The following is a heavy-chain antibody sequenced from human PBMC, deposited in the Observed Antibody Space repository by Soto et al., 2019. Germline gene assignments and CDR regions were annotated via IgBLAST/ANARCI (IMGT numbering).Heavy chain of an antibody. V-gene: IGHV3-30-3*01. J-gene: IGHJ4*02. D-gene: IGHD3-10*01. CDR3: ARGRYYGSGSYRPYFDY. CDR2: ISYDGSNK. CDR1: GFTFSSYA. Sequence: QVQLVESGGGVVQPGRSLRLSCAASGFTFSSYAMHWVRQAPGKGLEWVAVISYDGSNKYYADSVKGRFTISRDNSKNTLYLQMNSLRAEDTAVYYCARGRYYGSGSYRPYFDYWGQGTLVTVSS.